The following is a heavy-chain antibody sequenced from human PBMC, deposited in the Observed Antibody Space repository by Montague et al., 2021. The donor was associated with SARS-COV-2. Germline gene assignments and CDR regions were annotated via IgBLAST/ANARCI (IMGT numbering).Heavy chain of an antibody. D-gene: IGHD3-10*01. CDR1: GYSFTSYW. Sequence: QSGAEVKKPGESLRISCTGSGYSFTSYWISWVRQMLGKGLEWMGRFAHSDSYTNYSLSFQGHVTISADKSISTAYLQWSNLKALDTAMYYCARRVNGSGSYHRPDDYGDMDVWGQGTTVTVSS. CDR2: FAHSDSYT. CDR3: ARRVNGSGSYHRPDDYGDMDV. V-gene: IGHV5-10-1*01. J-gene: IGHJ6*02.